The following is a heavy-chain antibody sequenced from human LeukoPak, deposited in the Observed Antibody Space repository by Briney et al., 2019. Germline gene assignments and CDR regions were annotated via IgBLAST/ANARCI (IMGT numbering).Heavy chain of an antibody. J-gene: IGHJ6*03. D-gene: IGHD6-13*01. CDR2: MNPNSGNT. CDR1: GYTFTSYD. Sequence: ASVKVSCKASGYTFTSYDINWVRQATGQGLEWMGWMNPNSGNTGYAQKFQGRVTITRNTSISTAYMELSSLRSEDTAVYYCARGRRGQQLVRVYYYYMDVWGKGTTVTVSS. CDR3: ARGRRGQQLVRVYYYYMDV. V-gene: IGHV1-8*03.